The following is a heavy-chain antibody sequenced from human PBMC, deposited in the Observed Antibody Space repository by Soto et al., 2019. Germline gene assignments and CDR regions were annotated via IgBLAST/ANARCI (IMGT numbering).Heavy chain of an antibody. CDR2: IGGSGITT. CDR1: GFIFSNYG. V-gene: IGHV3-23*01. CDR3: GHILQGAGTGY. Sequence: EEQLLESGGGLIQPGGSLRLSCAASGFIFSNYGMTWVRQPPGKGLEWVSSIGGSGITTYYADSVKGRFSISRDNSKNTLYLQMNSLRAEDTAVYYCGHILQGAGTGYWGPGTLVTVSS. D-gene: IGHD6-13*01. J-gene: IGHJ4*01.